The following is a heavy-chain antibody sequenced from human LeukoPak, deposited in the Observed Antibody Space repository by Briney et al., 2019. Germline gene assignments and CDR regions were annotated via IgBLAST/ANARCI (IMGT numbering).Heavy chain of an antibody. CDR2: ISSSSCYI. Sequence: GGSLRLSCAASGFTFSSYSMKWVRQAPGKGLEWVSFISSSSCYINYADSVKGRFTISRDNAKNSLYLQMNSLRAEDTAVYYCARLPPGGSYSDYWGQGTLVTVSS. CDR1: GFTFSSYS. CDR3: ARLPPGGSYSDY. D-gene: IGHD1-26*01. V-gene: IGHV3-21*01. J-gene: IGHJ4*02.